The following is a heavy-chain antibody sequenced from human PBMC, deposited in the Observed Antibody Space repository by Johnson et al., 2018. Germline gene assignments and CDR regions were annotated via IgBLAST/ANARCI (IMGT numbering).Heavy chain of an antibody. D-gene: IGHD3-22*01. J-gene: IGHJ4*02. CDR3: AKHALLNYYDGSGYYYFAY. Sequence: EVQLVESGGGLVQPRRSLRLSCAASGFTFADYVIQWVRQAPGEGLEWVSGITWNGGSIGYADSVKGRFTIARDNAAKSLYLQMNSMRAEDTALYYCAKHALLNYYDGSGYYYFAYWGQGTLVTVSA. CDR2: ITWNGGSI. V-gene: IGHV3-9*01. CDR1: GFTFADYV.